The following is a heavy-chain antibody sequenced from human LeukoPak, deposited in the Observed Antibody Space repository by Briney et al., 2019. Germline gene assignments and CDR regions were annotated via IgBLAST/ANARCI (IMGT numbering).Heavy chain of an antibody. V-gene: IGHV3-7*01. J-gene: IGHJ4*02. CDR2: IKQDGSEK. D-gene: IGHD3-9*01. Sequence: GGSLRLSCAASGFTFSSYWMSWVRQAPGKGLEWVANIKQDGSEKYYVDSVKGRFTISRDNAKNSLYLQMNSLRAEDTAVYYCARAQRYFDWLFDYWGQGTLVTVSS. CDR1: GFTFSSYW. CDR3: ARAQRYFDWLFDY.